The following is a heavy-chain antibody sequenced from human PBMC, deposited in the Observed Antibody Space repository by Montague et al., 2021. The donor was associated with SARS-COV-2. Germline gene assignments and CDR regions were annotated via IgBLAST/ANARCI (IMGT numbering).Heavy chain of an antibody. D-gene: IGHD6-19*01. Sequence: SETLSLTCIVSGVSITNNTYYWGWIRQAPGKGLEWIGSIHYSGSSTHYNPSLKSRVTISVDTPNNQFSLQLRSVTAADTAVYWCARHDAAGWGDADAFDIWGQGKMVTVSS. V-gene: IGHV4-39*01. CDR2: IHYSGSST. CDR3: ARHDAAGWGDADAFDI. J-gene: IGHJ3*02. CDR1: GVSITNNTYY.